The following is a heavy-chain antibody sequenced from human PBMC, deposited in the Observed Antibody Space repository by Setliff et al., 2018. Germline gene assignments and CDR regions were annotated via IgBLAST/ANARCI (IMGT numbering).Heavy chain of an antibody. CDR3: ARVESMVRGKNILRHFDY. J-gene: IGHJ4*02. CDR2: VTVYNGNA. V-gene: IGHV1-18*01. Sequence: SVPVPCQASRYTLSNYGVPWVRQAPGQGLEWMGWVTVYNGNAKYAQNLQRRLTLTTDISTSTAYMELGSLTTDDTAVYYCARVESMVRGKNILRHFDYWGQGIQVTVSS. D-gene: IGHD3-10*01. CDR1: RYTLSNYG.